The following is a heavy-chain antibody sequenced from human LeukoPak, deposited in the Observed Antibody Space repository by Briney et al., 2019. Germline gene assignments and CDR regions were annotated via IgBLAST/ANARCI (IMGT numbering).Heavy chain of an antibody. CDR1: GFTFSSYA. CDR3: AKDTTAWWYHRAYMDV. Sequence: GGSLRLSCAASGFTFSSYAMSWVRQAPGGGLEWVSAISGSGDTTYHPDSVKGRFTISRDNSENRLSLQMDSLRAEYTAVYFCAKDTTAWWYHRAYMDVWGKGTTVTVSS. V-gene: IGHV3-23*01. D-gene: IGHD2-15*01. CDR2: ISGSGDTT. J-gene: IGHJ6*03.